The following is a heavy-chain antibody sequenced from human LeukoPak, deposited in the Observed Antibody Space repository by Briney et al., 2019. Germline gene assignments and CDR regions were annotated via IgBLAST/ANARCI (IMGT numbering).Heavy chain of an antibody. CDR2: INHSGST. V-gene: IGHV4-34*01. D-gene: IGHD1-26*01. CDR3: ARTAKLGRYFDY. J-gene: IGHJ4*02. Sequence: SETLSLTCAVYGGSFSGYYWSWIRQPPGKGLEWIGGINHSGSTNYNPSLKSRVTISVDTSKNQFSLKLSSVAAADTAVYYCARTAKLGRYFDYWGQGTLVTVPS. CDR1: GGSFSGYY.